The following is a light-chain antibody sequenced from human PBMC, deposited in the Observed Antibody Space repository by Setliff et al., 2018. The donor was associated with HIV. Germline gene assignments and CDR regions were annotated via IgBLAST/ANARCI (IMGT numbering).Light chain of an antibody. CDR1: SSDVDAYDY. J-gene: IGLJ1*01. Sequence: QSALTQPRSMSGSPGQSVTISCTGTSSDVDAYDYVSWYQHHPGKAPKLLVYDVCERPSGVPDRFSGSKSGNTASLTISGLQAEDEADYYCCSYAGSYTYVFGTGTKV. CDR3: CSYAGSYTYV. CDR2: DVC. V-gene: IGLV2-11*01.